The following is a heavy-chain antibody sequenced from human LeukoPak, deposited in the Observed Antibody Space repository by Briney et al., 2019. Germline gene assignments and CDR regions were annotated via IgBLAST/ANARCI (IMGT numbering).Heavy chain of an antibody. CDR1: GGSISSYY. D-gene: IGHD6-6*01. CDR2: IYYSGST. J-gene: IGHJ6*02. CDR3: ARDSIADLNYYYYGMDV. V-gene: IGHV4-59*01. Sequence: PSETLSLTCTVSGGSISSYYWRWIRQPPGKGLEWIGYIYYSGSTNYNLSLKSRVTISVDTSKNQSSLKLSSVTAADTAVYYCARDSIADLNYYYYGMDVWGQGTMVTVSS.